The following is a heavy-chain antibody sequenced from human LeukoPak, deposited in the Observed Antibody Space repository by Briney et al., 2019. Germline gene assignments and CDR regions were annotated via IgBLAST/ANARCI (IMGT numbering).Heavy chain of an antibody. Sequence: SETLSLTCTVSGGSISSGDYYWSWIRQPPGKGLEWIGYIYYSGSTYYNPSLKSRVTISVDTSKNQFSLKLSSVTAADTAVYYCAREVAAAGDAFDIWGQGTMVTVSS. CDR3: AREVAAAGDAFDI. CDR1: GGSISSGDYY. J-gene: IGHJ3*02. V-gene: IGHV4-30-4*08. CDR2: IYYSGST. D-gene: IGHD6-13*01.